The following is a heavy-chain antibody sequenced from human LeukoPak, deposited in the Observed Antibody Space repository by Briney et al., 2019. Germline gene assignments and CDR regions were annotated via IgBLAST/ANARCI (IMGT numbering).Heavy chain of an antibody. V-gene: IGHV4-38-2*01. CDR2: IYHSGST. J-gene: IGHJ4*02. CDR3: ATSTLYNIDY. Sequence: SETLSLTCAVPGYSISSGYYWGWIRQPPGKGLEWIGSIYHSGSTYYNPSLKSRVTISVDTSKNQFSLKLSSVTAADTAVYYCATSTLYNIDYWGQGTLVTVSS. CDR1: GYSISSGYY. D-gene: IGHD5-24*01.